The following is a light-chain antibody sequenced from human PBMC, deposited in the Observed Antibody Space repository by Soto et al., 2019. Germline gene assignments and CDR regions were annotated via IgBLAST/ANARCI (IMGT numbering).Light chain of an antibody. V-gene: IGLV3-25*03. Sequence: SYELTQPPSVSVSPGQTATITCSGDALTNQFGYWYQQKPGQAPLLVIYKDSQRPSGVPGRFSGSSTGTTVTLTISGVQAEDEADYYCQSADSSGVVIFGGGTKLTVL. CDR1: ALTNQF. CDR3: QSADSSGVVI. J-gene: IGLJ2*01. CDR2: KDS.